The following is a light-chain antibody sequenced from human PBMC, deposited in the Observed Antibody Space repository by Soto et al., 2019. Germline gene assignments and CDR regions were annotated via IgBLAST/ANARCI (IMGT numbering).Light chain of an antibody. V-gene: IGLV4-69*01. CDR2: LNSDGSH. CDR1: RGHSSYA. Sequence: QPVLTQSPSASASLGASVKLTCTLSRGHSSYAIAWHQQQPEKGPRYLINLNSDGSHSKGDGIPDRFSASTSGAERYLTISSLQSEDEADYYCQTWGTGTVVFGGGTKVTVL. CDR3: QTWGTGTVV. J-gene: IGLJ2*01.